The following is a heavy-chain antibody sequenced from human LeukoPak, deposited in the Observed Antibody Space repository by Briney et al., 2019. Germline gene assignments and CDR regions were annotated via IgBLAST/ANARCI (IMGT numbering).Heavy chain of an antibody. CDR1: GFTFSTYS. CDR3: AGTDALYYYGMDV. V-gene: IGHV3-21*01. Sequence: GGSLRLSCAPSGFTFSTYSLNSVRQAPGEGLWWVSSISSSSSYIYYADSVKGRFTISRDNAKNSLYLQMNSLRAEDTAVYYCAGTDALYYYGMDVWGQGTTVTVSS. J-gene: IGHJ6*02. CDR2: ISSSSSYI.